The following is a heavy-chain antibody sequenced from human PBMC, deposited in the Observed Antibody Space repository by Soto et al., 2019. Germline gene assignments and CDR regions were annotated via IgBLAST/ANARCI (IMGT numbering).Heavy chain of an antibody. CDR2: IAVGSGYT. D-gene: IGHD2-8*01. Sequence: ASVKVSCKASGFTFTSSAFQWVRQARGQRLEWIGWIAVGSGYTDYAQRFQDRVTLTRDMSTATTYMELSRLTSEDTAIYYCAADATAWQQMVPSDYWGQGTLVTVSS. J-gene: IGHJ4*02. CDR3: AADATAWQQMVPSDY. CDR1: GFTFTSSA. V-gene: IGHV1-58*01.